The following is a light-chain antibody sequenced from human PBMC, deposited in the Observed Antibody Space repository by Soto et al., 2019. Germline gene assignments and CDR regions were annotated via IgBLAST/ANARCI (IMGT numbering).Light chain of an antibody. CDR1: QSVLFSSNNKNY. CDR2: WAS. J-gene: IGKJ1*01. CDR3: QQSYSTPPT. V-gene: IGKV4-1*01. Sequence: DLVITQSLDSLSVSMGERDTINCKSSQSVLFSSNNKNYLTWYQHKPGQPPKLLIYWASTRESGVPDRFSGSGSGTDFTLTISSLQPEDFATYYCQQSYSTPPTFGQGTKVDIK.